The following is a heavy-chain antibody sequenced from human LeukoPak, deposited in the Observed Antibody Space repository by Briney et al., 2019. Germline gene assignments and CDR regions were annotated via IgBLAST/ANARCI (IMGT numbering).Heavy chain of an antibody. J-gene: IGHJ5*02. CDR1: GGSFSGYY. V-gene: IGHV4-34*01. D-gene: IGHD2-15*01. CDR2: INRSGRT. CDR3: ARPLGYCSDSRCPQSWFDP. Sequence: PSETLSLTCAVSGGSFSGYYWTWIRQPPGKGLEWIGEINRSGRTNYNPSLKSRVIISVDTSKNQFSLKLSSVTAADTAVYYCARPLGYCSDSRCPQSWFDPWGQGTLVTVSS.